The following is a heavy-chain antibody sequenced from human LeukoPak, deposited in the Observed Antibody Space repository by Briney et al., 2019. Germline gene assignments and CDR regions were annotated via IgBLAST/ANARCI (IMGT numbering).Heavy chain of an antibody. CDR1: GFTLSSYW. CDR3: ARVGDNSGYYYPYFDY. CDR2: IKQEESDK. J-gene: IGHJ4*02. Sequence: GGSLRLSCAASGFTLSSYWMSWVRQAPGKGLEWVANIKQEESDKYYVDSVKGRFTISRDNVKNSLYLHMDSLRAEDTAVYYCARVGDNSGYYYPYFDYWGQGTLVTVSS. V-gene: IGHV3-7*01. D-gene: IGHD3-22*01.